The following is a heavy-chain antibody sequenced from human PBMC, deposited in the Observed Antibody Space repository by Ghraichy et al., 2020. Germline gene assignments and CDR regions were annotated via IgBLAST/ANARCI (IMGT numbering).Heavy chain of an antibody. CDR1: GVSISRYY. V-gene: IGHV4-4*08. CDR2: ISNTGYT. D-gene: IGHD2-15*01. J-gene: IGHJ4*02. Sequence: SKTLSLTCTVSGVSISRYYWSWIRQPPGKGLEWIGYISNTGYTNYNPSLQRRVTISMDTSKNHFSLKLSSVTAADTALYYCASTPNCRLGNCHPSAFDYWGQGTLVTVSS. CDR3: ASTPNCRLGNCHPSAFDY.